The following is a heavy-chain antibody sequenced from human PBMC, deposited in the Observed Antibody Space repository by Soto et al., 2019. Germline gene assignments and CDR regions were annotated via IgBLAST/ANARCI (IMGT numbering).Heavy chain of an antibody. CDR1: GGSISSGGYY. J-gene: IGHJ5*02. CDR2: IYYSGST. V-gene: IGHV4-31*03. CDR3: ARVCGRGSSNWLDA. D-gene: IGHD1-26*01. Sequence: ASETLSLTCTVSGGSISSGGYYWSWIRQHPGKGLEWIGYIYYSGSTYYNPSLKSRVTISVDTSKNQFSLKLSSVTAADTAVYYCARVCGRGSSNWLDAWGQGTLVTVSS.